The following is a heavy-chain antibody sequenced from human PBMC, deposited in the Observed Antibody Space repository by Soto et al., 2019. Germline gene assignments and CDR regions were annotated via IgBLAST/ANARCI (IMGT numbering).Heavy chain of an antibody. Sequence: SETLSLTCTVSGGSISSGDYYWSWIRQPPGKGLEWIGYIYYSGSTYYNPSLKSRVTISVDTSKNQFSLKLSSVTAADTAVYYCARVPWGTLYYYGMDVWGQGTTVT. CDR2: IYYSGST. CDR3: ARVPWGTLYYYGMDV. D-gene: IGHD2-2*01. V-gene: IGHV4-30-4*01. CDR1: GGSISSGDYY. J-gene: IGHJ6*02.